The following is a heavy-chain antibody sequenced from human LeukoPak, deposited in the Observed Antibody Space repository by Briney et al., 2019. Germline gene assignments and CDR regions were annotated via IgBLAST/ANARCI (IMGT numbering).Heavy chain of an antibody. D-gene: IGHD3/OR15-3a*01. CDR2: ISSSSSYI. J-gene: IGHJ4*02. Sequence: GGSLRLSCAASGFTFSSYSMNWVRQAPGKGLELVSSISSSSSYIYYADSVKGRFTISRDNAKNSLYLQMNSQRAEDTAVYHCARNTGTGYFDYWGQGTLVTVSS. CDR1: GFTFSSYS. CDR3: ARNTGTGYFDY. V-gene: IGHV3-21*01.